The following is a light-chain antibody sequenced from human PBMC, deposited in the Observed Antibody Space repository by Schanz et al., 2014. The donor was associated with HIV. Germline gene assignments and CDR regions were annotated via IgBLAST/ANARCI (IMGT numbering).Light chain of an antibody. CDR1: RSNIGTGSD. CDR3: GTWDSSLSGVV. J-gene: IGLJ2*01. V-gene: IGLV1-40*01. CDR2: TNN. Sequence: QPVLTQPPSVSGAPGQRVTISCTGSRSNIGTGSDVNWYQQFPGTAPKLLIFTNNIRPSGVPDRFSGSKSGTSATLGITGLQTGDEADYYCGTWDSSLSGVVFGGGTKLTVL.